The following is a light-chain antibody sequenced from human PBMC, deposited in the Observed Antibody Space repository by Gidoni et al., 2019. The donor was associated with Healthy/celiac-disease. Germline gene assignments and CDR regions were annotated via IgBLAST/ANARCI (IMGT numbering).Light chain of an antibody. CDR2: AAS. CDR3: QQSYSTRLT. Sequence: DIQMTQSPSSLSASVGDRVTIPCRASQSISTYLNWYQQKPGKAPKLLIYAASSLQSGVPSRFSGSGSVTDFTLTISSLQPEDFATYYCQQSYSTRLTFXGXTKVEIK. V-gene: IGKV1-39*01. J-gene: IGKJ4*01. CDR1: QSISTY.